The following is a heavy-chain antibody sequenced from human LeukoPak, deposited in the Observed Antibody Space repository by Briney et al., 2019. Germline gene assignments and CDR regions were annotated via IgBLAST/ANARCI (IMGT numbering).Heavy chain of an antibody. CDR3: ARDAPSSWLDY. Sequence: PSETLSLTCTVSGGSISPDYWSWIRQPPGKGLEWIGYIYYGGSTNYNPSLKSRVTISVDTSKNQFSLRLTSVTTADTAVYFCARDAPSSWLDYWGPGILVTVSS. CDR1: GGSISPDY. D-gene: IGHD6-13*01. V-gene: IGHV4-59*01. CDR2: IYYGGST. J-gene: IGHJ4*02.